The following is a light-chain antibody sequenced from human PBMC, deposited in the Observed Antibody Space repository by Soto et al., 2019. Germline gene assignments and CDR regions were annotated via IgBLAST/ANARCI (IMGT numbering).Light chain of an antibody. CDR1: QSISSW. Sequence: DIQMTQSPSTRSASVGDRFTITCRASQSISSWLAWYQQKPGKAPKILIYKASSLESGVPSRFSGSGSGTEFTLTISSLQPDDFATYCCQQYSRFGQGTKVEIK. CDR3: QQYSR. V-gene: IGKV1-5*03. J-gene: IGKJ1*01. CDR2: KAS.